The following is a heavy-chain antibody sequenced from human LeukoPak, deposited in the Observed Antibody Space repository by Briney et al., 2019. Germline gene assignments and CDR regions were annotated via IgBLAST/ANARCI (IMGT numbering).Heavy chain of an antibody. CDR3: ARPGTTGTTTTDY. CDR1: GFTISDHY. V-gene: IGHV3-72*01. D-gene: IGHD1-1*01. J-gene: IGHJ4*02. CDR2: SRNKANSYTT. Sequence: GGSPRLSCAASGFTISDHYMDWVRQAPGKGLEWVGRSRNKANSYTTDYAASVRGRFTISRDASQNSLYLHMNSLKTEDTAVYYCARPGTTGTTTTDYWGQGTLVTVSS.